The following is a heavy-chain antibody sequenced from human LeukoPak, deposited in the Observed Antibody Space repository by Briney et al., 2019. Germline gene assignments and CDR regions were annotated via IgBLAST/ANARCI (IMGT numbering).Heavy chain of an antibody. V-gene: IGHV4-34*01. CDR3: ARDGYNYQLDY. J-gene: IGHJ4*02. CDR2: IHYTGST. CDR1: GGSFSGYY. Sequence: PSETLSLTCAVYGGSFSGYYWSWIRQPPGKGLEWIGSIHYTGSTYYNPSLKTRVTISLDTSKNQVSLKLTPVTAADTAMYYCARDGYNYQLDYWGQGTPVTVSS. D-gene: IGHD5-24*01.